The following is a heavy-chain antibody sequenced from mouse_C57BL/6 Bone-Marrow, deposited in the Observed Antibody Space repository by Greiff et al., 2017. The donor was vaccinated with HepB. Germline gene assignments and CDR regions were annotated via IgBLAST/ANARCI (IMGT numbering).Heavy chain of an antibody. D-gene: IGHD1-1*02. CDR2: IWSGGST. CDR3: ARRIWYYAMDY. Sequence: VKLVESGPGLVQPSQSLSITCTVSGFSLTSYGVHWVRQPPGKGLEWLGVIWSGGSTDYNAAFISRLSISKDNAKRQVFCKMNSLQADDTAISYCARRIWYYAMDYWGQGTSVTVSS. CDR1: GFSLTSYG. J-gene: IGHJ4*01. V-gene: IGHV2-2*01.